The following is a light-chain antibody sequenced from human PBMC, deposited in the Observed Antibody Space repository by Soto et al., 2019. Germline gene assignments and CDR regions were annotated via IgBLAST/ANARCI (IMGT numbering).Light chain of an antibody. Sequence: EIVLTQSPGTLSLSPGERATLDCRASQSVSSSYLAWYQQKPGQAPRPLIYGASSRATGIPDRFSGSGSGTDFTLTISRLEPEDFAVYYCLQYGSSPYTFGQGTKLEIK. CDR3: LQYGSSPYT. CDR1: QSVSSSY. V-gene: IGKV3-20*01. CDR2: GAS. J-gene: IGKJ2*01.